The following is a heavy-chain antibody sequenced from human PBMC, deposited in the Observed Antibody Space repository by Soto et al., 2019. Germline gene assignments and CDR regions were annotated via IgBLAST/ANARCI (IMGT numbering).Heavy chain of an antibody. Sequence: GGSLTLSCAVSGFTFSNSWMTWVRQAPGKGLEWVANIKPDGSEKSYVDSVKGRFTISRDNAENSLYLQMNSLRVEDTAVYYCARVASGSYYYYYGMDVWGQGTTVTVS. D-gene: IGHD1-26*01. V-gene: IGHV3-7*01. CDR3: ARVASGSYYYYYGMDV. CDR2: IKPDGSEK. J-gene: IGHJ6*02. CDR1: GFTFSNSW.